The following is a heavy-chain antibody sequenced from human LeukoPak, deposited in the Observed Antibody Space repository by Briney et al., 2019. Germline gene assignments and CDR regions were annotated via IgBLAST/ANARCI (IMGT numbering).Heavy chain of an antibody. CDR1: GYTFSSHD. CDR3: ARVMSGSYTTEYYYYMDV. Sequence: ASVKVSCKASGYTFSSHDINWVRQATGQGLEWMGWMNPNSGNTGYAQKFQGRVTMTRNTSISTAYMELSSLRSEDTAVYYCARVMSGSYTTEYYYYMDVWGKGTTVTVSS. J-gene: IGHJ6*03. CDR2: MNPNSGNT. V-gene: IGHV1-8*01. D-gene: IGHD1-26*01.